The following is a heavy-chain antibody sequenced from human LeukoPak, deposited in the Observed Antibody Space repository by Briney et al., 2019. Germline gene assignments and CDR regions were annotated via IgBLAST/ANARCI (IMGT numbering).Heavy chain of an antibody. Sequence: SETLSLTCTVSGGSISSSSYYWGWIRQPPGKGLEWIGSIYYSGSTYYNPSLKSRVTISVDTSKNQFSLKLSSVTAADTAVYYCARGGRIRYFDWLSPFDIWGQGTMVTVSS. CDR2: IYYSGST. V-gene: IGHV4-39*07. CDR3: ARGGRIRYFDWLSPFDI. J-gene: IGHJ3*02. CDR1: GGSISSSSYY. D-gene: IGHD3-9*01.